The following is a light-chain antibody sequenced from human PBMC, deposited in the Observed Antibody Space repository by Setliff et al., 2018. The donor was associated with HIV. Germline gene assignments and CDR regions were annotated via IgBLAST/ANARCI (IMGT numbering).Light chain of an antibody. V-gene: IGLV2-14*01. CDR1: SSDVGGYNY. J-gene: IGLJ1*01. CDR2: EVR. Sequence: SALAQPASVSGSPGQSITISCTGTSSDVGGYNYVSWYQQHPGKAPKLIIYEVRNRPSGVSNRFSGSKSGNTASLTISGLQAEDEADYYCSSYAITNTLLFGTGTKV. CDR3: SSYAITNTLL.